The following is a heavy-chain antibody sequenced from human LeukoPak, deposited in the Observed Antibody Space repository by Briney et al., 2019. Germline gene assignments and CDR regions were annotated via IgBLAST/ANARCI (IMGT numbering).Heavy chain of an antibody. Sequence: SKTLSLTCAVYGGSFSGYYWSWIRQPPGKGLEWIGEINHSGSTNYNPSLKSRVTISVDTSKNQFSLKLSSVTAADTAVYYCARSPEAAGVRFDYWGQGTLVTVSS. J-gene: IGHJ4*02. CDR2: INHSGST. CDR1: GGSFSGYY. CDR3: ARSPEAAGVRFDY. D-gene: IGHD6-13*01. V-gene: IGHV4-34*01.